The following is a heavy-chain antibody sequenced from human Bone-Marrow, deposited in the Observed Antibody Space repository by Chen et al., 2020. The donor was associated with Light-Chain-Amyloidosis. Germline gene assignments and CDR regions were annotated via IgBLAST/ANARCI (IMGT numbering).Heavy chain of an antibody. CDR1: GFTVSSHS. V-gene: IGHV3-53*02. D-gene: IGHD5-18*01. CDR2: IFSGGNT. Sequence: EVQLVESGGGVIQPGGSLRLSCVASGFTVSSHSVSWVRQAPGKGLEWLSVIFSGGNTHYADSVKRRFTISRDNSKSTLYLDMTNLRGEDTAVYYCARGGGHSYGYLDQWGQGILVTVSS. J-gene: IGHJ4*02. CDR3: ARGGGHSYGYLDQ.